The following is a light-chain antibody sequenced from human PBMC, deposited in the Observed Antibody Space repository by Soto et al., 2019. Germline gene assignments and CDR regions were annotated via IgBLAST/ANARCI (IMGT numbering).Light chain of an antibody. CDR2: DAS. CDR3: QQRTNGYT. V-gene: IGKV3-11*01. CDR1: QSVSSY. J-gene: IGKJ2*01. Sequence: EIVLTQSPATLSLSPGERATLSCRASQSVSSYLAWYQQNPGQAPRLLIYDASNRATGVPVRFSGSGSGTDFSLTISTLEPEDFAVYYCQQRTNGYTFGQGTKLEIK.